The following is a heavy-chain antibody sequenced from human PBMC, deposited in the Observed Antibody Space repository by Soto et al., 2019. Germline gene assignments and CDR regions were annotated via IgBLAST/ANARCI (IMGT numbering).Heavy chain of an antibody. CDR2: INPSGGST. D-gene: IGHD6-13*01. Sequence: ASVKVSCKASGYTFTSYYMHWVRQAPGQGLEWMGIINPSGGSTSYAQKFQGRVTMTRDTSTSTVYMELSSLRSEDTAVYYCARDGELGKHLSYGMDVWGQGTTVTVSS. J-gene: IGHJ6*02. CDR1: GYTFTSYY. V-gene: IGHV1-46*01. CDR3: ARDGELGKHLSYGMDV.